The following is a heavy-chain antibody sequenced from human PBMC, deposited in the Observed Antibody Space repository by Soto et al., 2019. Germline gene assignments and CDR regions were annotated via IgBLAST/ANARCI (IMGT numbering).Heavy chain of an antibody. V-gene: IGHV6-1*01. Sequence: PSQTLSLTCAISGDSVSSNSAAWNWIRQSPSRGLEWLGRTYYRSKWYNDYAVSVKSRITINPDTSKNQFSLQLNSVTPEDTAVYYRARVLIVVVPAGAQYYYYGMDVWGQGTTVTVSS. CDR3: ARVLIVVVPAGAQYYYYGMDV. J-gene: IGHJ6*02. CDR1: GDSVSSNSAA. D-gene: IGHD2-2*01. CDR2: TYYRSKWYN.